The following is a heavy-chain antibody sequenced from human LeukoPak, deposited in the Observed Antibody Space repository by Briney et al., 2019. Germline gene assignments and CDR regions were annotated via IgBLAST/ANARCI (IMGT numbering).Heavy chain of an antibody. Sequence: GASVKVSRKASGYTFTSYDIHWVRQATGQGLEWMGWMSPNSGNTVYAQKFQGRVTMTRNTSISTAYMELSSLSSEDTAVYYCARGCSSTTCSWPFDYWGQGTLVTVSS. J-gene: IGHJ4*02. V-gene: IGHV1-8*01. D-gene: IGHD2-2*01. CDR3: ARGCSSTTCSWPFDY. CDR2: MSPNSGNT. CDR1: GYTFTSYD.